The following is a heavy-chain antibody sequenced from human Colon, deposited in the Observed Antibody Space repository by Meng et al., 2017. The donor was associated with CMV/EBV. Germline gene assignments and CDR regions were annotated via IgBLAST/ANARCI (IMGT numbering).Heavy chain of an antibody. D-gene: IGHD3-3*01. CDR2: IYYSGST. Sequence: SETLSLTCTVSGGSISSYYWSWIRQPPGKGLEWIGYIYYSGSTNYNPSLKSRVTISVDTSKNQFSLKLSSVTAADTAVHYCARSAFFEGLMDVWGQGTTVTVSS. V-gene: IGHV4-59*01. J-gene: IGHJ6*02. CDR3: ARSAFFEGLMDV. CDR1: GGSISSYY.